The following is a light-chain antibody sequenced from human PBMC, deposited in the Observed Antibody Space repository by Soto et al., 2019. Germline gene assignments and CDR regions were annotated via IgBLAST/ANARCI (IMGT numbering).Light chain of an antibody. Sequence: EIVLTQSPGTLSLSPGERATLSCRASQSVSSSYLAWYQQKPVQAPRLLIYGASIRATGIQDRFSGSGSGTDFTLTISRLEPEDFAVYYWQQYGNSSPYTFGQGTKLEIK. CDR3: QQYGNSSPYT. CDR2: GAS. CDR1: QSVSSSY. V-gene: IGKV3-20*01. J-gene: IGKJ2*01.